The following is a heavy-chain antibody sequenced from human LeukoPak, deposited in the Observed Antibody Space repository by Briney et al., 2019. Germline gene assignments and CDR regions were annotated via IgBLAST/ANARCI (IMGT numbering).Heavy chain of an antibody. V-gene: IGHV3-53*01. D-gene: IGHD2-15*01. CDR2: IYSGGST. J-gene: IGHJ3*02. Sequence: GGSLRLSCAASGFTVSSNYMSWVRQAPGKGREWVSVIYSGGSTYYADSVKGRFTISRDNSKNTLYLQMNSLRAEDTAVYYCARAPTTHDAFDIWGQGTMVTVSS. CDR3: ARAPTTHDAFDI. CDR1: GFTVSSNY.